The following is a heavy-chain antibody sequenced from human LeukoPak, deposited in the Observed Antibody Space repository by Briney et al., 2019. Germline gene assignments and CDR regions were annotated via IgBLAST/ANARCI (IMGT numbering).Heavy chain of an antibody. V-gene: IGHV3-21*01. Sequence: KPGGSLRLSCAASVFTFSSYSMNWVRQAPGKGLEWVSSISSSSSYIYYADSVKGRFTIYRDNAKNSLYLQMNSLRAEDTAVYYCARLYYDSSGYYYGAFDIWGQGTMVTVSS. CDR1: VFTFSSYS. J-gene: IGHJ3*02. CDR3: ARLYYDSSGYYYGAFDI. CDR2: ISSSSSYI. D-gene: IGHD3-22*01.